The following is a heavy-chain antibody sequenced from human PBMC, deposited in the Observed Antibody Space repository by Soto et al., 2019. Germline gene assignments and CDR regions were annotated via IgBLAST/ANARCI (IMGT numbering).Heavy chain of an antibody. CDR3: TPFYGDYAEIAEYFQH. V-gene: IGHV3-15*01. CDR1: GFTFSNAW. J-gene: IGHJ1*01. Sequence: ELQLVESGGGLVKPGGSLRLSCAASGFTFSNAWMSWVRQAPGKGLEWVGRIKSKTDGGTTDYAAPVKGRFTISRDDSKNTLYLQMNSLKTEDPAVYYCTPFYGDYAEIAEYFQHWGQGTLVTVSS. CDR2: IKSKTDGGTT. D-gene: IGHD4-17*01.